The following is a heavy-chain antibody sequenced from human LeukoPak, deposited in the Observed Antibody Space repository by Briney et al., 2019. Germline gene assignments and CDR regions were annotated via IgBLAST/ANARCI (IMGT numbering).Heavy chain of an antibody. Sequence: GGSLRLSCAASGFTFSSYEMNWVRQAPGKGLEWVSYISSSGSTIYYADSVKGRFTISRDKAKNSLYLQMNSLRAEDTAVYYCAELGITMIGGVWGKGTTVTISS. CDR2: ISSSGSTI. J-gene: IGHJ6*04. V-gene: IGHV3-48*03. D-gene: IGHD3-10*02. CDR1: GFTFSSYE. CDR3: AELGITMIGGV.